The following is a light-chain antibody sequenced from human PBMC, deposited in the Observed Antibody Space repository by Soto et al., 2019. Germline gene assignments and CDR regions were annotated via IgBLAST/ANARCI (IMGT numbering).Light chain of an antibody. CDR2: GAS. CDR3: QQLYSFPMS. CDR1: QGISSF. V-gene: IGKV1-9*01. Sequence: IQLTQSPSSLSASIGDRVTSTCRASQGISSFLAWYQQKPGKAPKLLIYGASTLQSGVPSRFSGSGSGTDFTLTIGSLQPEDIATYYCQQLYSFPMSFGPGTKVDIK. J-gene: IGKJ3*01.